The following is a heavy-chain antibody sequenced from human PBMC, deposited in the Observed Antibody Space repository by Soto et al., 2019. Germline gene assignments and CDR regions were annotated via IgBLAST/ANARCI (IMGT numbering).Heavy chain of an antibody. CDR2: INAGNGNT. Sequence: QVQLVQSGAEEKKTGASVKVSCKASGYTFTGYAMHWVRQAPGQRLEWMGWINAGNGNTKYSQKFQGRVTITRDTSASTAYMELSSLRSEDTAVYYCARAVAVPADFDYWGPGTLVTVSS. V-gene: IGHV1-3*05. D-gene: IGHD6-19*01. CDR1: GYTFTGYA. J-gene: IGHJ4*02. CDR3: ARAVAVPADFDY.